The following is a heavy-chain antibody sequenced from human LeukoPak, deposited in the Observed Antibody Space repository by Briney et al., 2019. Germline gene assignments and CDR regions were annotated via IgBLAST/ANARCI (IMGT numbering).Heavy chain of an antibody. J-gene: IGHJ4*02. D-gene: IGHD3-3*01. CDR2: INPNSGGT. CDR3: ARAFGSTTVFGVVTGDPYFFHS. CDR1: GYTFTGYY. V-gene: IGHV1-2*02. Sequence: ASVKVSCKASGYTFTGYYMHWVRQAPGQGLQWMGWINPNSGGTNYAQKFQGRVTMTRDTSISTAYMELSRLTSDDTAVYYCARAFGSTTVFGVVTGDPYFFHSWGQETLVTVSS.